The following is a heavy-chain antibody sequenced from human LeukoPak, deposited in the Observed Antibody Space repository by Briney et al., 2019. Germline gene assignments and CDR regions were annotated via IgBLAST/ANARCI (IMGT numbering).Heavy chain of an antibody. V-gene: IGHV4-4*02. D-gene: IGHD6-6*01. CDR1: GGSISSANW. J-gene: IGHJ4*02. CDR3: ARGPGWSIAARPLDH. Sequence: SGTLSLTCAVSGGSISSANWWSWVRQPPGKGLEWIGEINHSGSPNYNPSLKSRVTISVDSSKNQFSLKLSSVTAADTAVYYCARGPGWSIAARPLDHWGQGTLVTVSS. CDR2: INHSGSP.